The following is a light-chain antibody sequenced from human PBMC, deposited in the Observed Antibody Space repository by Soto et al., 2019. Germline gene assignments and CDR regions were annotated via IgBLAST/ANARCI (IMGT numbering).Light chain of an antibody. CDR1: QSISSW. Sequence: MQMTQYPSTLSASVGDRVTITCRASQSISSWLAWYQQKAGKAPKLXIYDASTLESGVPSRFSGSGAGTDCSRTISSLHPEDVETDYCQQVDSYTRTFGQGTKVDIK. CDR3: QQVDSYTRT. V-gene: IGKV1-5*01. J-gene: IGKJ1*01. CDR2: DAS.